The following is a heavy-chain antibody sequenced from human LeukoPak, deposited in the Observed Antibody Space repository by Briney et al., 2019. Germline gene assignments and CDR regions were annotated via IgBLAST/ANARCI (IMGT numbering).Heavy chain of an antibody. CDR1: GGTFSSYA. V-gene: IGHV1-69*05. CDR2: IIPIFGTA. Sequence: GASVKVSCKASGGTFSSYAISWVRQAPGQGLEWMGGIIPIFGTANYAQKFQGRVTITRDTSASTAYMELSSLRSEDTAVYYCAREPLLTTSSYYYYGMDVWGQGTTVTVSS. CDR3: AREPLLTTSSYYYYGMDV. D-gene: IGHD3-9*01. J-gene: IGHJ6*02.